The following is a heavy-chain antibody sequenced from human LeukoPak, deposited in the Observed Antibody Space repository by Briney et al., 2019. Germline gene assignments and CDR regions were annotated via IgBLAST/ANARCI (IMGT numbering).Heavy chain of an antibody. CDR3: ARHYYHSSGHGGY. J-gene: IGHJ4*02. V-gene: IGHV3-11*01. CDR2: ISSSGRTI. D-gene: IGHD3-22*01. CDR1: GFTFSDYY. Sequence: GGSLRLSCAASGFTFSDYYMSWIRQAPGKGLEWLSYISSSGRTIYYADSVKGRFTISRDNAKNSLYLQMNSLRVEDTAAYYCARHYYHSSGHGGYWGQGTLVTVSS.